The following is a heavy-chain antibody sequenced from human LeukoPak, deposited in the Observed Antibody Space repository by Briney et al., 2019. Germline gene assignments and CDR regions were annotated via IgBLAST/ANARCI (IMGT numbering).Heavy chain of an antibody. CDR1: GFTFSSYG. Sequence: AGGSLRLSCAASGFTFSSYGMHWVRQAPGKGLEWVAVISYDGSNKYYADSVKGRFTISRDNSKNTLYLQMNSLRAEDTAVYYCAKVWGPYYYDSSGSYYFDYWGQGTLVTVSS. V-gene: IGHV3-30*18. D-gene: IGHD3-22*01. CDR2: ISYDGSNK. CDR3: AKVWGPYYYDSSGSYYFDY. J-gene: IGHJ4*02.